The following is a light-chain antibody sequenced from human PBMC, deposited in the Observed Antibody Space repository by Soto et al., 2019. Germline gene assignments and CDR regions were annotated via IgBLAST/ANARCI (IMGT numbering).Light chain of an antibody. Sequence: QSALTQPASVSGSPGQSITISCTGTSSDVGGYTYVSWYQHHPGKAPKVMIYEVRNRPSGVSNRFSGSKSGNTASLTISGLQVEDEADYYCSSYTSSSTRVFGTGTKVTVL. J-gene: IGLJ1*01. CDR2: EVR. CDR3: SSYTSSSTRV. V-gene: IGLV2-14*01. CDR1: SSDVGGYTY.